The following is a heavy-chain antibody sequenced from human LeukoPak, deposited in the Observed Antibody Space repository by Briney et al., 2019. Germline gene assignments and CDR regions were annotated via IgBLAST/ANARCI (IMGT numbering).Heavy chain of an antibody. CDR3: AKSGVWFGEPLNYYYYGMDV. J-gene: IGHJ6*02. V-gene: IGHV3-23*01. Sequence: GGSLRVSCAASGFTFSSYAMSWVRQAPGNGLEWVSAISGSGGSTYYADSVKGRFTISRDNSKNTLYLQMNSLRAEDTAVYYCAKSGVWFGEPLNYYYYGMDVWGQGTTVTVSS. CDR1: GFTFSSYA. D-gene: IGHD3-10*01. CDR2: ISGSGGST.